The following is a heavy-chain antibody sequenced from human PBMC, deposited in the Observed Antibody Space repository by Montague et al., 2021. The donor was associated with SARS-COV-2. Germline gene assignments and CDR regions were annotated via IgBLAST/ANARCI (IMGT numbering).Heavy chain of an antibody. D-gene: IGHD3-22*01. CDR2: INHSGST. V-gene: IGHV4-34*01. CDR1: GGSFSGYY. CDR3: ARAIVDVTMIIVVMTGVEHYFDF. J-gene: IGHJ4*02. Sequence: SETLSLTCAVCGGSFSGYYWSWIRQPPGKGLEWIGEINHSGSTNYNPSLKSRVTISVDTSKNQFSLKLSSVTAADTTVYYCARAIVDVTMIIVVMTGVEHYFDFWGQGTLVTVSS.